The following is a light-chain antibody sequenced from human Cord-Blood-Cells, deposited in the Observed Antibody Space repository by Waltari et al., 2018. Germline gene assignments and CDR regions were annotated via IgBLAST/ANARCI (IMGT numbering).Light chain of an antibody. Sequence: DIVMTQSPDSLAVSLGERATINCKSSQSVLYSSNNKNYLAWYQQKPGQPPKLLIYWAATRESGVPDRFSGSGSGTDVTLTISSLQAEDVAVYYCQQYYSTPLTFGPGTKVVIK. J-gene: IGKJ3*01. CDR1: QSVLYSSNNKNY. CDR3: QQYYSTPLT. CDR2: WAA. V-gene: IGKV4-1*01.